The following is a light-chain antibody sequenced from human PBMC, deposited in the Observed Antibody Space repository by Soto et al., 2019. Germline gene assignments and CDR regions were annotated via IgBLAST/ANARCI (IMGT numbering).Light chain of an antibody. J-gene: IGLJ3*02. CDR1: RSNIGSSI. V-gene: IGLV1-47*01. CDR2: MNN. CDR3: VAWDDNLSARV. Sequence: QSVLTQPPSLSGTPGQTVTISCFGSRSNIGSSIVHWYQQLPGAAPKHLIYMNNQRPSGIPDRFSGSKSGTSGCLVISGLRSEDEADYYCVAWDDNLSARVFGGGTKVTVL.